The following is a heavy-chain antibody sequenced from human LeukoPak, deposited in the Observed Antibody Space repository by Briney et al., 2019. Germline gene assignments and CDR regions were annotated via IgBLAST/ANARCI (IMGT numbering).Heavy chain of an antibody. Sequence: GGSLRLSCAASGFTFSSYSMNWVRQAPGKGLEWVSSISSSSSYIYYADSVKGRFTISRDNAKNSLYLQMNSLRAEDTAVYYCARGTYCSSTSCYRLGDAFDIWGQGTMVTASS. D-gene: IGHD2-2*01. CDR1: GFTFSSYS. V-gene: IGHV3-21*01. J-gene: IGHJ3*02. CDR2: ISSSSSYI. CDR3: ARGTYCSSTSCYRLGDAFDI.